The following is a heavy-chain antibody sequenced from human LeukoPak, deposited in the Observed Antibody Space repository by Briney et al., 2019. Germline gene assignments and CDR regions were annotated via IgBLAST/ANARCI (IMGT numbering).Heavy chain of an antibody. Sequence: GGSLRLSCAASGFXFSTYSINWVRRAPGKGLEWVSYISTSSSIIYYADSVKGRFTISRDNAKNSLYLQMNSPRDEDTAVYYCASLWFGASSIDYWGQGTLVTVSS. V-gene: IGHV3-48*02. CDR3: ASLWFGASSIDY. J-gene: IGHJ4*02. CDR1: GFXFSTYS. CDR2: ISTSSSII. D-gene: IGHD3-10*01.